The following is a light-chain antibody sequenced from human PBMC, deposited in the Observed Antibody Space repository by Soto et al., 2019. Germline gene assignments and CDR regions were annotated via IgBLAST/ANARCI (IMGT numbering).Light chain of an antibody. CDR1: QTIDNT. V-gene: IGKV3-11*01. J-gene: IGKJ4*01. CDR3: QQRSNWHSLT. Sequence: EIVITQSPATLSLSPGERATLSCRASQTIDNTLAWYQQKPGQAPRLLIYDASNRATGIPARFSGSGSETDFTLTISSLEPEDSSVYDCQQRSNWHSLTFGGGTKVDIK. CDR2: DAS.